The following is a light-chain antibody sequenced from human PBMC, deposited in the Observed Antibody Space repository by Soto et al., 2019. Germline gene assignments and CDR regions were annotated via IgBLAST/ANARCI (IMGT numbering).Light chain of an antibody. CDR1: SSDVGGYNY. CDR3: SSYTSSNTWV. Sequence: QSALTQPASVSGSPGQSITISCTGTSSDVGGYNYVSWYQQHPGKAPKVMIYEVSIRPSGVSNRFSGSKSGNTASLTISGLQAEDEADYYCSSYTSSNTWVFGGGTQLTVL. CDR2: EVS. V-gene: IGLV2-14*01. J-gene: IGLJ3*02.